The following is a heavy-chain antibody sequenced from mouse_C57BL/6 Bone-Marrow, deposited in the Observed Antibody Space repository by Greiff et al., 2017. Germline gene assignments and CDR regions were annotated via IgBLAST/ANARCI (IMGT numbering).Heavy chain of an antibody. J-gene: IGHJ3*01. Sequence: EVKLVESGGGLVQPGGSMKLSCAASGFTFSDAWMDWVRQSPEMGLAWVAEIRNKANNHATYYAESVKGRFTISRDDSKSSVYLQMNSLRAEDTGIYYCTRSLSQATSFAYWGQVTLVTVSA. V-gene: IGHV6-6*01. CDR3: TRSLSQATSFAY. CDR2: IRNKANNHAT. CDR1: GFTFSDAW. D-gene: IGHD3-2*02.